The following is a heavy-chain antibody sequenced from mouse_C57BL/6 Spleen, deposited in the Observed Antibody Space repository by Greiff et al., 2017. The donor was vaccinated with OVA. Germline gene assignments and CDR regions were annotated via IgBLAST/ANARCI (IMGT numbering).Heavy chain of an antibody. V-gene: IGHV5-4*01. D-gene: IGHD1-1*01. CDR3: ARDCDGRY. J-gene: IGHJ2*01. CDR2: ISNGGSYT. Sequence: EVKLEESGGGLVQPGGSLTLSCAASGFTFSSYAMSWVRQTPEKRLEWVATISNGGSYTYYPDNVTGRFTISRDNGKNNLYQQMSQLKYEDTAMYDCARDCDGRYWGQGTTLTVSA. CDR1: GFTFSSYA.